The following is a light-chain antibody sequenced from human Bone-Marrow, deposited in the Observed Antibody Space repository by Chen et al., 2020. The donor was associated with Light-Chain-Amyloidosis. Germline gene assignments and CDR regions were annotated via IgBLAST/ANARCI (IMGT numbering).Light chain of an antibody. V-gene: IGLV2-14*03. Sequence: QSALTQPASGSGSPGQSITVSCTGASSDVSWYQQHPGQAPKLVIYDVINRPSGVSSRFSGSKSGNTASLTISGLQAEDEADYFCSSSATSNTWVFGGGTKLTVL. CDR1: SSDV. J-gene: IGLJ3*02. CDR3: SSSATSNTWV. CDR2: DVI.